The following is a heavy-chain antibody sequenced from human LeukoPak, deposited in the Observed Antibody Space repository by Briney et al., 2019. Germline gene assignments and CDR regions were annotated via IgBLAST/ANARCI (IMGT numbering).Heavy chain of an antibody. CDR2: ISGTGGST. D-gene: IGHD5-18*01. CDR1: GFTFSSHA. CDR3: AKGGANTTMVSGGVDV. Sequence: GGSLRLSCAVSGFTFSSHAMNWVRQTPGKGLKWVSAISGTGGSTYYADSVKGRFTISRDNSKNTLYLQINSLRAEDTAVYHCAKGGANTTMVSGGVDVWGQGTTVTVSS. J-gene: IGHJ6*02. V-gene: IGHV3-23*01.